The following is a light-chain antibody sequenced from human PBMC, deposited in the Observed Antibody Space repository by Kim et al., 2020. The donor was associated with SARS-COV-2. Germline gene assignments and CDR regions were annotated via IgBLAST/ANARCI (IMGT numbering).Light chain of an antibody. Sequence: QSITISCTGTSSDVGSYNLVSWYQQHPGKAPKLMIYEVSKRPSGVSNRFSGSKSGNTASLTISGLQAEDEADYYCCSYAGSSTRWVFGGGTQLTVL. CDR2: EVS. CDR3: CSYAGSSTRWV. J-gene: IGLJ3*02. CDR1: SSDVGSYNL. V-gene: IGLV2-23*02.